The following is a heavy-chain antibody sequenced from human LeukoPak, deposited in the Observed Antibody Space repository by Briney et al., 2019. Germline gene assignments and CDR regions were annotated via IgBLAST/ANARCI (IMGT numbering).Heavy chain of an antibody. CDR3: ARALSRSSTSCYNY. Sequence: ASVEVSCKASGYTFTSYDINWVRQATGQGLEWMGWMNPNSGNTGYAQKFQGRVTMTRNTSISTAYMELSSLRSEDTAVYYCARALSRSSTSCYNYWGQGTLVTVSS. CDR1: GYTFTSYD. CDR2: MNPNSGNT. V-gene: IGHV1-8*01. D-gene: IGHD2-2*02. J-gene: IGHJ4*02.